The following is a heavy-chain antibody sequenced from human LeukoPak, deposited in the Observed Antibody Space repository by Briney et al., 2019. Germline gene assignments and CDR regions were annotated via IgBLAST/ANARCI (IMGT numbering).Heavy chain of an antibody. CDR1: GFTFSSYA. CDR2: IGGSGSRT. Sequence: PGGCLRLSCAASGFTFSSYAMSWVRQAPGKSLEWVSGIGGSGSRTYYADSVKGRFTISRDNSKNTLYLMNSLRAEDTAIYYCAKKYGVTVYGSGLNYFDYWGQGTLVTVSS. J-gene: IGHJ4*02. D-gene: IGHD6-19*01. CDR3: AKKYGVTVYGSGLNYFDY. V-gene: IGHV3-23*01.